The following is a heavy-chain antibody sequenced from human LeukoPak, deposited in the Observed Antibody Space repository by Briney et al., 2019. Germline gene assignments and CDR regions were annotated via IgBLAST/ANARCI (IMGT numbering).Heavy chain of an antibody. Sequence: PSETLSLTCSVSGGSISSYFWSWIRQPPGKGLEWIAYIHYSGSTNYNPSLKSRLTISIDTSKNQFSLKLTSVTAADTAVYYCARHGSYRLPVTGTSYSYPMDVWGQGTTVTVSS. J-gene: IGHJ6*02. CDR1: GGSISSYF. D-gene: IGHD6-19*01. V-gene: IGHV4-59*08. CDR3: ARHGSYRLPVTGTSYSYPMDV. CDR2: IHYSGST.